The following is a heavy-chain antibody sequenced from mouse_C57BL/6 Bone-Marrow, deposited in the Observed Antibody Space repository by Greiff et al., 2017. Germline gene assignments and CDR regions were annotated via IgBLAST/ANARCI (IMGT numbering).Heavy chain of an antibody. CDR2: IDPENGDT. Sequence: EVQLQQSGAELVRPGASVKLSCTASGFNIKDAYMHWVKQRPEQGLEWIGWIDPENGDTEYASKFQGKATITADTSSNTAYLQLSSLTSEDTAVYYCTIYYGNPFDYWGQGTTLTVSS. D-gene: IGHD2-1*01. V-gene: IGHV14-4*01. CDR3: TIYYGNPFDY. CDR1: GFNIKDAY. J-gene: IGHJ2*01.